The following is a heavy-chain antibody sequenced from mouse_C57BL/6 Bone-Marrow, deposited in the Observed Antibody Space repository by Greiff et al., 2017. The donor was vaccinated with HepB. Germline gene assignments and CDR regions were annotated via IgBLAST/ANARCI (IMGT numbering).Heavy chain of an antibody. V-gene: IGHV5-9-1*02. CDR2: ISSGGDYI. CDR3: TRVSYGSSGGYFDV. Sequence: EVQLQESGEGLVKPGGSLKLSCAASGFTFSSYAMSWVRQTPEKRLEWVAYISSGGDYIYYADTVKGRFTISRDNARNTLYLQMSSLKSEDTAMYYCTRVSYGSSGGYFDVWGTGTTVTVSS. D-gene: IGHD1-1*01. CDR1: GFTFSSYA. J-gene: IGHJ1*03.